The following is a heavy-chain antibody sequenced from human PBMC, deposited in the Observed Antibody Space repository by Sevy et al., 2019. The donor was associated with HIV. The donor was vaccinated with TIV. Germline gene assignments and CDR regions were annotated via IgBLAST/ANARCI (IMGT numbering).Heavy chain of an antibody. CDR1: GFTFSTYA. CDR2: VSSDGSEI. Sequence: GGCLRLSCAVSGFTFSTYAMHWVRQAPGKGLECVAIVSSDGSEINYADSVKGRFTISRDNSRNTLYLQMNSLRTLVTALYYCARDQLGSIDYWGQGTLVTVSS. J-gene: IGHJ4*02. CDR3: ARDQLGSIDY. D-gene: IGHD7-27*01. V-gene: IGHV3-30-3*01.